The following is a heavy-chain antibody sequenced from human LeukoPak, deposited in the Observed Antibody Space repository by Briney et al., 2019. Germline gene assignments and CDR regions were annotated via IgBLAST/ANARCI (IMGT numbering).Heavy chain of an antibody. D-gene: IGHD3-22*01. CDR1: GGSISSYY. V-gene: IGHV4-59*01. CDR3: ARSPDNSGYYYYFDY. J-gene: IGHJ4*02. Sequence: SETLSLTCTVSGGSISSYYWSWIRQPPGKGLEWIGYIYYSGSTNYNPSLKSRVTISVDTSKNQFSLKMSSVTAADTAVYYCARSPDNSGYYYYFDYSGQGTLVTVYS. CDR2: IYYSGST.